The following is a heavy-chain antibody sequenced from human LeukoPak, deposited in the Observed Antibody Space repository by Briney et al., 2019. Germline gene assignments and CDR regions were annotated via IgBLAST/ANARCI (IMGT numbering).Heavy chain of an antibody. Sequence: GGSLRLSCAASGFTFSSYGMHWVRQAPGKGLEWVAVISYDGSNKYYADSVKGRFTISRDNSKNTLYLQMNSLRAEDTAVCYCAKAGAYDYGDYFDYWGQGTLVTVSS. D-gene: IGHD4-17*01. V-gene: IGHV3-30*18. CDR2: ISYDGSNK. J-gene: IGHJ4*02. CDR1: GFTFSSYG. CDR3: AKAGAYDYGDYFDY.